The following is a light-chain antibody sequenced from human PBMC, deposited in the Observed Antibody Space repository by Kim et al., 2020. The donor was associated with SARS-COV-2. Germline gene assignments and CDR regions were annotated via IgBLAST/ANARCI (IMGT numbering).Light chain of an antibody. CDR1: QSVSSY. V-gene: IGKV3-11*01. CDR2: DAS. CDR3: QQRSNWPPIT. Sequence: SPGERAPPSCRASQSVSSYLAWYQQKPGQAPRLLIYDASNRATGIPARFSGSGSGTDFTLTISSLEPEDFAVYYCQQRSNWPPITFGQGTRLEIK. J-gene: IGKJ5*01.